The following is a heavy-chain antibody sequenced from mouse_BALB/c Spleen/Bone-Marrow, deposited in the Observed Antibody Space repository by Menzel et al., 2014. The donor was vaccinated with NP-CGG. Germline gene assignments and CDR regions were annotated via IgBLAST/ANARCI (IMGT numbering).Heavy chain of an antibody. V-gene: IGHV14-3*02. CDR1: GSNIKDTY. D-gene: IGHD4-1*01. Sequence: VQLQQSGAELVKPGASVKLSCTASGSNIKDTYMHWVKQRPEQGLEWIGRIDPANGNTKYDPKFQGKATITADTSSNTAYLQLSGLTSEDTAVYYCARWEYYAMDYWGQGTSVTVSS. CDR2: IDPANGNT. J-gene: IGHJ4*01. CDR3: ARWEYYAMDY.